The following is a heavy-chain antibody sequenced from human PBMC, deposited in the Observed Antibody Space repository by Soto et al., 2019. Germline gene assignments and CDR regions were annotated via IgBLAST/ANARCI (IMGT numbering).Heavy chain of an antibody. Sequence: EVLLVASGGGLVKPGGSLTLSCAASGFTFNTYTINWVRQAPGKGLEWVASISSSSKDKFYADSVKARFTISRDNAKASVYLQMCSLGAGDSALYYWAKGACWGDGIDVWGQGTTVTVSS. D-gene: IGHD3-16*01. V-gene: IGHV3-21*01. CDR1: GFTFNTYT. J-gene: IGHJ6*02. CDR2: ISSSSKDK. CDR3: AKGACWGDGIDV.